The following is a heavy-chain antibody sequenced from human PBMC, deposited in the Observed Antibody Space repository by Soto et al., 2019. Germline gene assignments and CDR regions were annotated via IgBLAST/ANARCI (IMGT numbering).Heavy chain of an antibody. CDR2: IYYSGST. CDR1: GGSISSGGYY. V-gene: IGHV4-31*03. Sequence: QVQLQESGPGLVKPSQTLSLTCTVSGGSISSGGYYWSWIRQHPGKGLEWIGYIYYSGSTYYNPSLKSRVTISVDTSKNLFSLKLSSVTAADTAVYYCARAYVPGYPHFDYWGQGTLVTVSS. CDR3: ARAYVPGYPHFDY. J-gene: IGHJ4*02. D-gene: IGHD3-10*02.